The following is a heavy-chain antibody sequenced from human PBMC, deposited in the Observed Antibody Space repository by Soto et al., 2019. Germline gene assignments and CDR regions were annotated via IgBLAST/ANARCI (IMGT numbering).Heavy chain of an antibody. J-gene: IGHJ4*02. CDR3: ARDFAYFDS. V-gene: IGHV4-59*01. CDR1: GGSISNFY. D-gene: IGHD3-3*01. CDR2: IYYSGST. Sequence: PSETLSLTCTVSGGSISNFYWSWIRQPPGKGLEWIGHIYYSGSTSYNPSLKSRVSISMDTSKNQFSLNLDSVTAADTAVYFCARDFAYFDSWGQGTLVTVSS.